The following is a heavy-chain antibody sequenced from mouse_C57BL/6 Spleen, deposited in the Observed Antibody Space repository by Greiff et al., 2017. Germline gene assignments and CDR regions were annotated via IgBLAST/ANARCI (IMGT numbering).Heavy chain of an antibody. CDR3: AREGGSRYYFDY. Sequence: EVQLVESGGGLVKPGGSLKLSCAASGFTFSDYGMHWVRQAPEKGLEWVAYISSGSSTIYYADTVKGRFTISRDNAKNTLFLQMTSLRSEDTAMYYCAREGGSRYYFDYWGQGTTLTVSS. CDR2: ISSGSSTI. D-gene: IGHD1-1*01. CDR1: GFTFSDYG. V-gene: IGHV5-17*01. J-gene: IGHJ2*01.